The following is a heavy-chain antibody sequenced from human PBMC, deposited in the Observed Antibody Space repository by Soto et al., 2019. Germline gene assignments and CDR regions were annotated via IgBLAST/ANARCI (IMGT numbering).Heavy chain of an antibody. CDR3: ARHLHDGGVGIKDPGWYYYYMDV. CDR1: GYSFTSYW. Sequence: PGESLKISCKGSGYSFTSYWIGWVRQMPGKGLEWMGIIYPGDSDTRYSPSFQGQVTISADKSISTAYLQWSSLKASDTAMYYCARHLHDGGVGIKDPGWYYYYMDVWGKGTKVTVSS. CDR2: IYPGDSDT. V-gene: IGHV5-51*01. J-gene: IGHJ6*03. D-gene: IGHD3-3*01.